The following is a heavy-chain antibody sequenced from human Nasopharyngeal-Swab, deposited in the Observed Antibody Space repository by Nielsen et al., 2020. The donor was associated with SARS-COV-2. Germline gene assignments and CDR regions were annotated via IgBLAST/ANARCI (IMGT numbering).Heavy chain of an antibody. J-gene: IGHJ4*02. Sequence: GESLKISCAASGFTVSSNYMSWVRQAPGKGLEWVSVIYSGGSTYYAASVKGRFTISRDNSKNTLYLQMNSLRAEDTAVYYCARDHPLMGGGHYWGQGTLVTVSS. V-gene: IGHV3-53*01. CDR2: IYSGGST. CDR1: GFTVSSNY. D-gene: IGHD4-23*01. CDR3: ARDHPLMGGGHY.